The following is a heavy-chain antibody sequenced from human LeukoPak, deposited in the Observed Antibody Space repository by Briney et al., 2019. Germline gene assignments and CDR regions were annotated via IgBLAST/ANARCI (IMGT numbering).Heavy chain of an antibody. D-gene: IGHD6-13*01. J-gene: IGHJ4*02. Sequence: GGSLRLSCAASGFTFINYAMSWVRQAPGKGLEWVSTISNSDGSTHYADSVKGRFTISRDISEKTLYLQMNSLRADDTALYYCAKVGSSSWYYFDYWGQGTLVTVSS. CDR2: ISNSDGST. CDR3: AKVGSSSWYYFDY. CDR1: GFTFINYA. V-gene: IGHV3-23*01.